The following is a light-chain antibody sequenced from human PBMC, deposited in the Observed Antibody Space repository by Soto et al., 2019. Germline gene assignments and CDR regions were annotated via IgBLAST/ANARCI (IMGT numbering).Light chain of an antibody. CDR2: AAS. J-gene: IGKJ2*01. V-gene: IGKV1-39*01. Sequence: DIQMTQSPSSLSASVGDRVTITCRASQRSSTYLNWYQQKPGKAPNLLIYAASSLQSGVPSRFSGSGSGTDFTLTISRLQPADFSTYFCQQSYSTPYTFGRGTKLEIK. CDR1: QRSSTY. CDR3: QQSYSTPYT.